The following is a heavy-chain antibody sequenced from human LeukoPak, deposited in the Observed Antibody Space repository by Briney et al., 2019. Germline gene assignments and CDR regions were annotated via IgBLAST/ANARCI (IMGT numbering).Heavy chain of an antibody. J-gene: IGHJ3*02. D-gene: IGHD6-19*01. CDR1: GFTFSSYS. CDR2: ISSSSSYI. V-gene: IGHV3-21*04. Sequence: GGSLRLSCAASGFTFSSYSMNWVRQAPGKGLEWVPSISSSSSYIYYADSVKGRFTISRDNSKNTLYLQMNSLRAEDTAVYYCAKAQNVPLYSSGGDAFDIWGQGTMVTVSS. CDR3: AKAQNVPLYSSGGDAFDI.